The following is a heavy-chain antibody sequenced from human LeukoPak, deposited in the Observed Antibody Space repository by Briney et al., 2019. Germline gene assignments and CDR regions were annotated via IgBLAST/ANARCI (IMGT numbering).Heavy chain of an antibody. V-gene: IGHV3-74*01. CDR2: INSDGINT. CDR3: ARDLGQYYDTSDNWFDP. Sequence: PGGSLRLSCAVSGFTVSGNYMSWVRQAPGKGLVWVSRINSDGINTSYADSVKGRFTISRDNAKNTLNLQMNSLRAEDTAVYYCARDLGQYYDTSDNWFDPWGQGTLVTVSS. D-gene: IGHD3-22*01. CDR1: GFTVSGNY. J-gene: IGHJ5*02.